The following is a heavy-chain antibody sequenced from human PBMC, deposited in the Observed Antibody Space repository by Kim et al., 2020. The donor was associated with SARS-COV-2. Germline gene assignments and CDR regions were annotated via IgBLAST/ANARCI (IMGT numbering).Heavy chain of an antibody. J-gene: IGHJ4*02. V-gene: IGHV5-10-1*01. CDR3: ARLGLSMVTPSHFDY. CDR1: GYSFTSYW. Sequence: GESLKISCKGSGYSFTSYWISWVRQMPGKGLEWMGRIDPSDSYTNYSPSFQGHVTISADKSISTAYLQWSSLKASDTAMYYCARLGLSMVTPSHFDYWGQGTLVTVSS. CDR2: IDPSDSYT. D-gene: IGHD5-18*01.